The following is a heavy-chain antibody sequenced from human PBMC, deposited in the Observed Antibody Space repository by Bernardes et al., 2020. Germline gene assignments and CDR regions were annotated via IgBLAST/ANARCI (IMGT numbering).Heavy chain of an antibody. V-gene: IGHV3-48*02. Sequence: GGSLRLSCAASGFTFSSYSMNWVRQAPGKGLEWVSYISSSSSTIYYADSVKGRFTISRDNAKNSLYLQMNSLRDEDTAVYYYARDRGYSYGPDAFDIWGQGTMVTVSS. CDR3: ARDRGYSYGPDAFDI. D-gene: IGHD5-18*01. CDR1: GFTFSSYS. CDR2: ISSSSSTI. J-gene: IGHJ3*02.